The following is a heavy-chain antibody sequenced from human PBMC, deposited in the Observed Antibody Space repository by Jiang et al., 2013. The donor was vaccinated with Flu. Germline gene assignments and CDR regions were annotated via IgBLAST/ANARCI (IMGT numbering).Heavy chain of an antibody. CDR2: INWNSGAI. Sequence: VQLLESGGGLVQPGRSLRLSCAASGFNFDDYAMHWVRQAPGKGLEWVSGINWNSGAIGYADSVKGRFTISRDNAKNSLYLQMNSLRPEDTALYYCAKSLNFRVVYCSGGSCNSGCDYWGQGTMVTVSS. J-gene: IGHJ4*02. V-gene: IGHV3-9*01. CDR3: AKSLNFRVVYCSGGSCNSGCDY. CDR1: GFNFDDYA. D-gene: IGHD2-15*01.